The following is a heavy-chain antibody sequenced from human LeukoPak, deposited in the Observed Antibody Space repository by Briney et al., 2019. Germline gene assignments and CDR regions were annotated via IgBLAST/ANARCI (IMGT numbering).Heavy chain of an antibody. J-gene: IGHJ4*02. V-gene: IGHV3-30-3*01. CDR1: GFTFSSYW. CDR2: ISYDGSNK. CDR3: ARGLLETTTSYFDY. Sequence: GGSLRLSCAASGFTFSSYWMSWVRQAPGKGLEWVAVISYDGSNKYYADSVKGRFTISRDNSKNTLYLQMNSLRAEDTAVYYCARGLLETTTSYFDYWGQGTLVTVSS. D-gene: IGHD2/OR15-2a*01.